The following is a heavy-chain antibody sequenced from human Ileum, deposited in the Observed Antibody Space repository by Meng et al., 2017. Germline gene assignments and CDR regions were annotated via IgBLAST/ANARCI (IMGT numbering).Heavy chain of an antibody. J-gene: IGHJ4*02. CDR1: GTW. D-gene: IGHD3-22*01. CDR3: ATSNDRDVYYLGY. Sequence: GQMPGSGPRLVKPSGTLSLTCAVSGTWWSWVRQPPGKGLEWIGEIFQSGRTNYNPSLKSRVTISIDKSKSQISLQLSAVTAADTAVYSCATSNDRDVYYLGYWGQGTLVTVSS. V-gene: IGHV4-4*02. CDR2: IFQSGRT.